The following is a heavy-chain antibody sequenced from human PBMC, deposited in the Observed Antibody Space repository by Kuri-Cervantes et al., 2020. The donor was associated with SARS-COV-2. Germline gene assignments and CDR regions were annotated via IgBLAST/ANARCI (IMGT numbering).Heavy chain of an antibody. D-gene: IGHD2-2*01. J-gene: IGHJ6*03. CDR2: MNPNSGNT. V-gene: IGHV1-8*03. CDR1: GYTFTSYD. CDR3: ARVQTLPAAISGTLSRGQYYYYYYYRDV. Sequence: ASVKVSCKASGYTFTSYDINWVRQATGQGLEWMGWMNPNSGNTGYAQKFQGRVTITRNTSISTAYMELSSLRSEDTAVYYCARVQTLPAAISGTLSRGQYYYYYYYRDVWGKGTTVTVSS.